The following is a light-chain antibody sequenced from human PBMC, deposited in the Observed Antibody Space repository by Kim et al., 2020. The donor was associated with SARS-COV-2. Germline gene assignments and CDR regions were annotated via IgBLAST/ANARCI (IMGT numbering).Light chain of an antibody. CDR1: NSGSKG. Sequence: SVSPGETARITCGRNNSGSKGVHWYQQKPGQAPVLVIYYDSDRPSGIPERFSDTNSGNTAPLTISRVEAGDEADYYCQVWVSSSDHRVFGGGTQLTVL. J-gene: IGLJ3*02. CDR2: YDS. CDR3: QVWVSSSDHRV. V-gene: IGLV3-21*04.